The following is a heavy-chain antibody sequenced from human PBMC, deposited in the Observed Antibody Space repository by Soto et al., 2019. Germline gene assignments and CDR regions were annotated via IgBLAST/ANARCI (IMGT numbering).Heavy chain of an antibody. D-gene: IGHD3-3*01. J-gene: IGHJ4*02. Sequence: GGSLRLSCAASGFTFSSYAMSWVRQAPGKGLEWVSAISGSGGSTYYADSVKGRFTISRDNSKNTLYLQMNSLRAEDTAVYYCAKDPGFLERRNTYYFDYWGQGTLVTVSS. V-gene: IGHV3-23*01. CDR1: GFTFSSYA. CDR3: AKDPGFLERRNTYYFDY. CDR2: ISGSGGST.